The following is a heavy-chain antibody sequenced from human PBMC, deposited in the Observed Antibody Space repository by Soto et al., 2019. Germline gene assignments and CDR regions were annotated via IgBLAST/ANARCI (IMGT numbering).Heavy chain of an antibody. CDR1: GFTFSSYA. D-gene: IGHD6-19*01. J-gene: IGHJ4*01. CDR3: AKVPDSSGWYEDVDY. CDR2: ISGSGGST. Sequence: GGSLRLSCAASGFTFSSYAMSWVRQAPGKGLEWVSAISGSGGSTYYADSVKGRFTISRDNAKNTLYLQMNSLRAEDTAVKYWAKVPDSSGWYEDVDYWGQGTLVTVSS. V-gene: IGHV3-23*01.